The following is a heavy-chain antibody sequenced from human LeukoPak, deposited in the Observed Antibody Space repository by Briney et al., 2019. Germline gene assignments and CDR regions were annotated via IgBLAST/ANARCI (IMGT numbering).Heavy chain of an antibody. CDR3: VRDRDWAFDY. CDR2: IGSSSTNI. D-gene: IGHD3-9*01. CDR1: GFTFRIYS. J-gene: IGHJ4*02. V-gene: IGHV3-48*02. Sequence: GGSLRLSCAASGFTFRIYSMNWVRQAPGRGLEWVSYIGSSSTNIYYADSVEGRFTISRDDAKNSLYLQMNSLRDEDTAVYYCVRDRDWAFDYWGQGTLVTVSS.